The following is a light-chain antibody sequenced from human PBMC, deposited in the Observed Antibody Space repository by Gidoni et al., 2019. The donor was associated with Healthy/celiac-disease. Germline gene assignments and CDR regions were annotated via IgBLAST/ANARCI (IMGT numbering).Light chain of an antibody. V-gene: IGKV1-33*01. Sequence: DIQMTQPPSSLSASVGDRVTITCQASQDIRNYLNWYQQKPGKSPKLMIYYASNLESGVPSRFSGSGSGTDFTFTISSLQPEDIATYYCQQYDNLPRTFGQGTKLEIK. CDR1: QDIRNY. CDR2: YAS. CDR3: QQYDNLPRT. J-gene: IGKJ2*02.